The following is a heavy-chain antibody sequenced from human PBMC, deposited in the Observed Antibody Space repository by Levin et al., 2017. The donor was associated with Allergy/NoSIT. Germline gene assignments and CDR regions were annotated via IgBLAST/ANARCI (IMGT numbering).Heavy chain of an antibody. Sequence: QPGGSLRLSCTASGFAFSDYAMSWVRQAPGKGLEWVGFIRSKTYGGTTEYAASVKGRFTISRDDSKSIAYLQMNSLKTEDTAVYYCTRRASMADYYGVDVWGQGTTVTVSS. CDR2: IRSKTYGGTT. CDR1: GFAFSDYA. D-gene: IGHD5-24*01. CDR3: TRRASMADYYGVDV. V-gene: IGHV3-49*04. J-gene: IGHJ6*02.